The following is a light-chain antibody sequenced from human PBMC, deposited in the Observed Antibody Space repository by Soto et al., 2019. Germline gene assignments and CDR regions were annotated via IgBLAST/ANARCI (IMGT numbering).Light chain of an antibody. CDR3: QQYNNWPWT. CDR2: GAS. Sequence: EIVLTQSPATLSVSPGERATLSCRASQGVNSSLAWYQQKHGQAPRLITYGASSRATGVPARFSGSGSGTEFTLTIRTLQSEDFAVYHCQQYNNWPWTFGQGTKVDIK. V-gene: IGKV3-15*01. J-gene: IGKJ1*01. CDR1: QGVNSS.